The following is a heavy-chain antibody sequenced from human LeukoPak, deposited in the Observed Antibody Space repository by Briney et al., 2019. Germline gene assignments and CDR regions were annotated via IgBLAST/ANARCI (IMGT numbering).Heavy chain of an antibody. CDR2: IWYDGSNK. D-gene: IGHD4-17*01. CDR1: GFTFSSYG. V-gene: IGHV3-33*01. Sequence: QTGGSLRLSCAASGFTFSSYGMHWVRQAPGKGLEWVAVIWYDGSNKYYADSVKGRFTISRDNSKNTLYLQMNSLRAEDTAVYYCAARPHDYGDYEYYGMDVWGQGTTVTVSS. J-gene: IGHJ6*02. CDR3: AARPHDYGDYEYYGMDV.